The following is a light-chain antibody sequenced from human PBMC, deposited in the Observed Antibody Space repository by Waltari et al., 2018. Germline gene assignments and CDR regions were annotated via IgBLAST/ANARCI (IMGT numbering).Light chain of an antibody. V-gene: IGLV1-44*01. CDR1: SSNIGSHT. CDR3: STWDDSLNGVM. CDR2: TNN. J-gene: IGLJ3*02. Sequence: QSVLTQPPSASGTPGQGVTISCSGSSSNIGSHTVTWYQQLPGTAPKLLSYTNNQRPSGVPERFSGSKSGTSGSLAISGLQSEDEADYYCSTWDDSLNGVMFGGGTKLTVL.